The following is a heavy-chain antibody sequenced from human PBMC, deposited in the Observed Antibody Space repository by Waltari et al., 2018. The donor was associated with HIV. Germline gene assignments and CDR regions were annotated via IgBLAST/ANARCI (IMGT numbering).Heavy chain of an antibody. CDR2: ISYDGSNK. CDR1: GFPFSSSG. D-gene: IGHD1-1*01. J-gene: IGHJ4*02. CDR3: AKDKGGVTYIFDY. V-gene: IGHV3-30*18. Sequence: QVQLVESGGGVVQPGRSLRLSCAASGFPFSSSGMPWVRQATGKGLEWVAVISYDGSNKYYADAVKGRFTISRDNSKNTLDLQMNSLRAEDTAVYYCAKDKGGVTYIFDYWGQGTLVTVSS.